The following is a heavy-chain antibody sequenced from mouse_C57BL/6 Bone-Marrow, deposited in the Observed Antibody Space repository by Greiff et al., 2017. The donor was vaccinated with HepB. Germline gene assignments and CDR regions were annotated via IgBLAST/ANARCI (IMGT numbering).Heavy chain of an antibody. J-gene: IGHJ4*01. V-gene: IGHV14-3*01. CDR3: ARDYYGSFYAMDY. CDR1: GFNIKNTY. D-gene: IGHD1-1*01. CDR2: IDPANGNT. Sequence: VQLKESVAELVRPGASVKLSCTASGFNIKNTYMHWVKQRPEQGLEWIGRIDPANGNTKYAPKFQGKATITADTSSNTAYLQLSSLTSEDTAIYYCARDYYGSFYAMDYWGQGTSVTVSS.